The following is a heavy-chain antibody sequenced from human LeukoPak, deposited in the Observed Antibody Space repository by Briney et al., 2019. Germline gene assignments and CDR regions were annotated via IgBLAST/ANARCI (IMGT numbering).Heavy chain of an antibody. CDR3: ARARTSNTGFDY. J-gene: IGHJ4*02. V-gene: IGHV4-59*12. CDR1: GGSISSYY. D-gene: IGHD2-2*01. Sequence: SETLSLTCTVSGGSISSYYWSWIRQPPGKGLGWIGYIYYSGSTNYNPSLKSRVTMSVDTSKNQFSLKLGSVTAADTAVYYCARARTSNTGFDYWGQGTLVTVSS. CDR2: IYYSGST.